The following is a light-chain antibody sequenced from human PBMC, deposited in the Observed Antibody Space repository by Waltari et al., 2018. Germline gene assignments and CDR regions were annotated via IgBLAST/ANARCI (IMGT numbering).Light chain of an antibody. CDR1: QSISSY. Sequence: DIQMTQSPSSLSASVGDRVTITCRESQSISSYLNWYQQKPGKAPKRLIYDASSLQSGVPSRFSGSGSGTDFTLTISSLQPEDFATYYCQQSYSTPRTFGQGTKVEIK. V-gene: IGKV1-39*01. CDR2: DAS. J-gene: IGKJ1*01. CDR3: QQSYSTPRT.